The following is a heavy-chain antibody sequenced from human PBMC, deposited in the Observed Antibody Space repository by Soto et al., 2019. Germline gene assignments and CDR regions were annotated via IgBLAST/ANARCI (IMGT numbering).Heavy chain of an antibody. CDR3: ARDRVMRGNSYYYGMDV. CDR2: IIPFFSAP. J-gene: IGHJ6*02. Sequence: QVQLVQSGAEVKKPGSSVKVSCKASGGAFNNFAITWVRQAPGQGLEWLGAIIPFFSAPNYAQKLQGRVTITADESTSTSYMELSSLRSDDTAVYYCARDRVMRGNSYYYGMDVWGQGTTVTVSS. D-gene: IGHD2-21*01. CDR1: GGAFNNFA. V-gene: IGHV1-69*12.